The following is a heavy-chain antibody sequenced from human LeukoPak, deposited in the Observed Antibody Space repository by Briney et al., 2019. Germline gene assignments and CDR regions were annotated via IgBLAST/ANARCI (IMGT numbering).Heavy chain of an antibody. V-gene: IGHV3-64*02. CDR2: ITANGGSK. J-gene: IGHJ6*03. CDR3: ARGPNYSFYMDV. CDR1: GFTFSDYT. Sequence: GGSLRLSCAASGFTFSDYTMHWVRLAPGKRLEYVSAITANGGSKYHADSVRARFTVSRDNSKNTLYLQMGGLRAEDTALYYCARGPNYSFYMDVWGKGTAVTVSS.